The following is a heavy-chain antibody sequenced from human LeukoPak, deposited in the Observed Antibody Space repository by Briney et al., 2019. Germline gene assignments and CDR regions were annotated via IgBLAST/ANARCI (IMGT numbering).Heavy chain of an antibody. CDR1: GGSISSYY. V-gene: IGHV4-59*04. CDR3: ASLHTPGYFDY. CDR2: IYYSGST. D-gene: IGHD1-14*01. Sequence: SETLSLTCAVSGGSISSYYWSWIRQPPGKGLEWIGTIYYSGSTYYHPSLKSRLTISVDTSKNQFSLKLSSVTAADTAVYYCASLHTPGYFDYWGQGTLVTVSS. J-gene: IGHJ4*02.